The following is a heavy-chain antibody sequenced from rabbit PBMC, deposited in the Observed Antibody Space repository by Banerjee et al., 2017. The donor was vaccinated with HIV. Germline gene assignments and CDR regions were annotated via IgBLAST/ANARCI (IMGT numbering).Heavy chain of an antibody. Sequence: QEQLVESGGGLVQPGGSLTLSCKASGIDFNSYYYMCWVRQAPGKRPEWIACIYTGTKSTYYANWAKGRFTISKTSSTTVTLQMTSLTAADTASYFCARDLAGVIGWNFNLWGQGTLVTVS. V-gene: IGHV1S45*01. CDR2: IYTGTKST. CDR3: ARDLAGVIGWNFNL. CDR1: GIDFNSYYY. J-gene: IGHJ4*01. D-gene: IGHD4-1*01.